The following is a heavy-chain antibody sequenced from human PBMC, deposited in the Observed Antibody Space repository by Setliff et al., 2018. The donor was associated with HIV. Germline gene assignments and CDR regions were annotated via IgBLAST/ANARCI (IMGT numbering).Heavy chain of an antibody. D-gene: IGHD2-15*01. J-gene: IGHJ3*02. Sequence: TLSLTCTVSGGSINSGTYYWSWIRQPAGKGLEWIGHYYITGDTNYNPSLKSRVSISVDTSKNQFSLKLNSVTAADTAVYYCARGCSGGTCTSDAFDIWGQGTMVTVSS. CDR3: ARGCSGGTCTSDAFDI. V-gene: IGHV4-61*09. CDR1: GGSINSGTYY. CDR2: YYITGDT.